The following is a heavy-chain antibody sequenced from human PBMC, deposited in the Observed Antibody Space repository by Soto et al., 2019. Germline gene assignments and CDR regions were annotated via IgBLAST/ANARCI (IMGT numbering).Heavy chain of an antibody. CDR3: IRNLGGYYYYGMDV. V-gene: IGHV5-10-1*01. CDR1: GYSFSSYW. J-gene: IGHJ6*02. CDR2: IDPSDSYT. Sequence: GESLKISCKGSGYSFSSYWISWVRQMPGKGLEWMGRIDPSDSYTNYSPSFQGHVTISADKSISTAYLQWSSLKASDTAMYYCIRNLGGYYYYGMDVWGQGTTVTVSS. D-gene: IGHD3-16*01.